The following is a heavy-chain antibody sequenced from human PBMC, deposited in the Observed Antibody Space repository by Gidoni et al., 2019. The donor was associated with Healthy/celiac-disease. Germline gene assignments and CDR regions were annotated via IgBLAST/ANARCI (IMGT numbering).Heavy chain of an antibody. Sequence: EVQLVESGGGLVQPGRSLSLSCAAPGFAFDDYAMHWVRQAPGKGLEWVSGISWNSGSIGYADSVKGRFTISRDNAKNSLYLQMNSLRAEDTALYYCAKDKAAVTTLFDYWGQGTLVTVSS. CDR2: ISWNSGSI. CDR3: AKDKAAVTTLFDY. J-gene: IGHJ4*02. D-gene: IGHD4-4*01. CDR1: GFAFDDYA. V-gene: IGHV3-9*01.